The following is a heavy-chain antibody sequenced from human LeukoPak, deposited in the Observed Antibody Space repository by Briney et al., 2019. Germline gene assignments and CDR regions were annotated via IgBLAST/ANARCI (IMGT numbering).Heavy chain of an antibody. J-gene: IGHJ6*02. V-gene: IGHV3-21*01. CDR2: ISSSSSYI. Sequence: GGSLRLSCAASGFTFSSYSMNWVRQAPGKGLEWVSSISSSSSYIYYADSVKGRFTISRDNAKNSLYLQMNSLRAEDTAVYYCARDAYDFWSGYYPGSLDGNYYGMDVWGQGTTVTVSS. D-gene: IGHD3-3*01. CDR3: ARDAYDFWSGYYPGSLDGNYYGMDV. CDR1: GFTFSSYS.